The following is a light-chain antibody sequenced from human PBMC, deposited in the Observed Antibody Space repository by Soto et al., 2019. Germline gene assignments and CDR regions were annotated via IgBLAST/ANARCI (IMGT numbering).Light chain of an antibody. V-gene: IGKV1-5*01. CDR1: QSVSGW. Sequence: DIKMNQSPSTLSAYVGDTVTVTCRASQSVSGWLAWYQQKPGEAPKLLIYDASALPRGVPSRFSGSGSGTKFTLTISCLQSEDFATYYCQQYYSYPITFGQGRLLEIK. CDR2: DAS. J-gene: IGKJ5*01. CDR3: QQYYSYPIT.